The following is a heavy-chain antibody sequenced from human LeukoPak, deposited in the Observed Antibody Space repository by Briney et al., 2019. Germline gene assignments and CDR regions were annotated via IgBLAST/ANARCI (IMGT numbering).Heavy chain of an antibody. D-gene: IGHD6-13*01. Sequence: GGTLRLSCAASGFTFSSYAMHWVRQTPGKGLEWVAVIWHDGSNQTITDSVKGRFTISRDNSKNTLDLHMNSLRAEDTAVYYCARDRGPGGLAGTYYWGQGTLVTVSS. CDR3: ARDRGPGGLAGTYY. CDR2: IWHDGSNQ. J-gene: IGHJ4*02. V-gene: IGHV3-33*01. CDR1: GFTFSSYA.